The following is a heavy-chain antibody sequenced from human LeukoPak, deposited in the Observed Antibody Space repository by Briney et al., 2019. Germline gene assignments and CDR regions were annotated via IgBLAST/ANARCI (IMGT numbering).Heavy chain of an antibody. J-gene: IGHJ4*02. V-gene: IGHV3-48*03. Sequence: GGSLRLSCAAYGFTFSRYEINWVRQAPGKGLEWVSYISSSGSTIYYADSVKGRFTISRDNTKKSLYLQMNSLRAEDTAVYYCARDRYGDENYWGQGTLVTVSS. D-gene: IGHD4-17*01. CDR3: ARDRYGDENY. CDR1: GFTFSRYE. CDR2: ISSSGSTI.